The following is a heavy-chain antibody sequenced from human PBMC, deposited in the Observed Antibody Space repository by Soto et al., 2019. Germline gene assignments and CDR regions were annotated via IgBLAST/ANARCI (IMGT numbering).Heavy chain of an antibody. J-gene: IGHJ4*02. D-gene: IGHD6-19*01. V-gene: IGHV1-69*13. CDR3: ARVLSGYRSGTLGY. Sequence: ASVKVSCKASGGTFSSYAISWVRQAPGQGLEWMGGIIPIFGTANYAQKFQGRVTITADESTSTAYMELSSLRSEDTAVYYCARVLSGYRSGTLGYWGQGNLVTVSS. CDR1: GGTFSSYA. CDR2: IIPIFGTA.